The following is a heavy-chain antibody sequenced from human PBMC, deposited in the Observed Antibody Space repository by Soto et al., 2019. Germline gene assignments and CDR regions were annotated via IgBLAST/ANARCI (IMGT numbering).Heavy chain of an antibody. Sequence: SVKVSCKASGGTFSSYAISWVRQAPGQGLEWMGGIIPIFGTANYAQKFQDRVTITADESTSTAYMELSSLRSEDTAVYYCASPRSSGWYGGYFDYWGQGTLVTVSS. CDR3: ASPRSSGWYGGYFDY. D-gene: IGHD6-19*01. CDR2: IIPIFGTA. J-gene: IGHJ4*02. V-gene: IGHV1-69*13. CDR1: GGTFSSYA.